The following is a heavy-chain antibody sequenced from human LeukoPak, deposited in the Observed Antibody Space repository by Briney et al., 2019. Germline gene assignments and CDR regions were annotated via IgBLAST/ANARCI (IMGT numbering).Heavy chain of an antibody. J-gene: IGHJ4*02. CDR3: ARGNVDTAHRYYFDY. CDR1: GGSIRSYY. Sequence: SETLSLTCSVSGGSIRSYYWSWIRQPPGKGLEWIGYIYYSGGTNYNPSLKSRVTVSVDTSKNQFSLKLRSVTAADTAVYYCARGNVDTAHRYYFDYWGQGTLVTVSS. D-gene: IGHD5-18*01. CDR2: IYYSGGT. V-gene: IGHV4-59*01.